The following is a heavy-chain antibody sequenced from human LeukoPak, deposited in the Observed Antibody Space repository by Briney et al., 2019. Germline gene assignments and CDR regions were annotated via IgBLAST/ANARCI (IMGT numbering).Heavy chain of an antibody. CDR3: AKGSHSSSWYKAYYYYGMDV. V-gene: IGHV3-23*01. CDR1: GFTFSSYA. Sequence: GGSLRLSCAASGFTFSSYAMSWVRQAPGKGLEWVSAISGSGGSTYYADSVKGRFTISRDNSKNTLYLQMNSLRAEDTAVYYCAKGSHSSSWYKAYYYYGMDVWGQGTTVTVSS. J-gene: IGHJ6*02. CDR2: ISGSGGST. D-gene: IGHD6-13*01.